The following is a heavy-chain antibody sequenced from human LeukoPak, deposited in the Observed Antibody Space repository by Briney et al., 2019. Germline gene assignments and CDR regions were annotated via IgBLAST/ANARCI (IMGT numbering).Heavy chain of an antibody. CDR2: VSPDGYD. V-gene: IGHV4-34*01. CDR3: ARIRCVSGPEICYNH. D-gene: IGHD2-8*01. J-gene: IGHJ5*02. Sequence: SETLSLTCAVSGVSLTDYYWSWIRPSPGKGLEWIGEVSPDGYDKYNPSLKSRVSISVGRSENQLSLRLSSVTAADTAIYYCARIRCVSGPEICYNHWAQGSLITVSS. CDR1: GVSLTDYY.